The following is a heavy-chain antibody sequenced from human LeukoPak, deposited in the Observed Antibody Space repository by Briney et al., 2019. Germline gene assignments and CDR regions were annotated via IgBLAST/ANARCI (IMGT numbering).Heavy chain of an antibody. J-gene: IGHJ3*02. Sequence: HAGGSLRLSCAASGVTFSSYAMSWVRQAPGKGLEWVSAISGSGGSTYYADSVKGRFTISRDNSKNTLYLQMNSLRAEDTAVYYCARTQWPYSPFDIWGQGTMVTVSS. CDR1: GVTFSSYA. D-gene: IGHD6-19*01. CDR3: ARTQWPYSPFDI. CDR2: ISGSGGST. V-gene: IGHV3-23*01.